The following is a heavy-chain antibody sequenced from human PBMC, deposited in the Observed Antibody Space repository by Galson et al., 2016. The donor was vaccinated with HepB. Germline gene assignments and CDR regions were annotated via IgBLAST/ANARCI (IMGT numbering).Heavy chain of an antibody. CDR3: AREVTMIVVNTLGDAFDI. V-gene: IGHV4-4*07. CDR2: IYTSGST. J-gene: IGHJ3*02. Sequence: SETLSLTCTVSGGSLSSYYWSWIRQPAGKGLEWIGRIYTSGSTNYNPSLNSRLTMSVDTSKNQFSLKLSSVTAADTAVYYCAREVTMIVVNTLGDAFDIWGQGTLVTVSS. D-gene: IGHD3-22*01. CDR1: GGSLSSYY.